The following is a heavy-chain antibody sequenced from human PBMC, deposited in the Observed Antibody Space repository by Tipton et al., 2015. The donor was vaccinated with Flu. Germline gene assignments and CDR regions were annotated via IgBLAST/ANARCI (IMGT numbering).Heavy chain of an antibody. J-gene: IGHJ6*02. CDR1: GFSLSTSGVG. CDR2: IYWDDDK. CDR3: AHTGHSGIIDYYYGLDV. V-gene: IGHV2-5*02. Sequence: LVKPTQTLTLTCTFSGFSLSTSGVGVGWIRQPPGKALEWLALIYWDDDKRYSPSLESRVTITKDTSKNQVVLTMTNMDPADTATYYCAHTGHSGIIDYYYGLDVWGQGTTVTVSS.